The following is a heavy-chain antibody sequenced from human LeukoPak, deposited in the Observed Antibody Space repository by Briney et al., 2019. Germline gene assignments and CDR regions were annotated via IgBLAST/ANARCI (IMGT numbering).Heavy chain of an antibody. V-gene: IGHV3-23*01. J-gene: IGHJ4*02. D-gene: IGHD3-10*01. CDR3: SLVTDDSGTGH. Sequence: QPGGSLRLSCAASGFTFSSYEMNWVRQAPGKGLEWVSLVGGGGSTTYYAVSVKGRFTISRDNSKNTLYLEMNSLRADDTAVYYCSLVTDDSGTGHWGQGTLVTVSS. CDR1: GFTFSSYE. CDR2: VGGGGSTT.